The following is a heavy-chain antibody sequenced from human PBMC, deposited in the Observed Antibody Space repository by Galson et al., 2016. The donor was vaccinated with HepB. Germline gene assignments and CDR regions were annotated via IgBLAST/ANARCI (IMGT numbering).Heavy chain of an antibody. D-gene: IGHD2-15*01. CDR1: GGTFKNDP. J-gene: IGHJ4*02. CDR2: IIPVFETP. CDR3: AKGGVVVIASTPFDY. V-gene: IGHV1-69*13. Sequence: SVKVSCKASGGTFKNDPISWVRQAPGQGLEWMGGIIPVFETPHYAQKFQGRVKITADESTSTIYLELSGLRSEDTALYYCAKGGVVVIASTPFDYWGQGTLVTVSS.